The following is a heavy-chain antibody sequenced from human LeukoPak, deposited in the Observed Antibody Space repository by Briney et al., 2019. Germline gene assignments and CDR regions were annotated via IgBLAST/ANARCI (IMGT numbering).Heavy chain of an antibody. Sequence: PGGSLRLSCAASGFTFRGNGMHWVRQDQGRGLEWVAIIWYDGSNRYYADSVKGRFTISRDNSKNTLFLQMNSLTAEDTAVYYCARDQGTSVTAMVGGHFDYWGPGTLVTVSS. V-gene: IGHV3-33*01. CDR2: IWYDGSNR. J-gene: IGHJ4*02. D-gene: IGHD4-17*01. CDR3: ARDQGTSVTAMVGGHFDY. CDR1: GFTFRGNG.